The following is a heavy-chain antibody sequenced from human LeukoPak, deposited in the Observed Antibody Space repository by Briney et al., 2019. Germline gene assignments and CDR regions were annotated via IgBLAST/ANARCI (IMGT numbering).Heavy chain of an antibody. CDR3: ARQIWVLGVIDP. V-gene: IGHV4-59*08. CDR1: GGSISSYY. D-gene: IGHD2-8*01. Sequence: PSETLSLTCTVSGGSISSYYWSWIRQPPGKGLEWIGYIYYSGSTNYNPSLKSRVTISVDTSKNQFSLKLSSVTAADTAVYYCARQIWVLGVIDPWGQGNLVTVSS. CDR2: IYYSGST. J-gene: IGHJ5*02.